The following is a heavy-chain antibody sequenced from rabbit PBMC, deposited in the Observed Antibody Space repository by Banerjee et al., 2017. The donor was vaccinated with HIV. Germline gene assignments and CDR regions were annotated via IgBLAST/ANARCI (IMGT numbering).Heavy chain of an antibody. CDR2: IGTASAGST. CDR1: GFDFSSNA. V-gene: IGHV1S45*01. CDR3: ARDLAGVIGWNFNL. D-gene: IGHD4-1*01. J-gene: IGHJ4*01. Sequence: QEQLEESGGDLVKPEGSLTLTCKASGFDFSSNAMCWVRQAPGKGLEWIAYIGTASAGSTYYATWAKGRFTISKASWTTVTLQMTSLTAADTASYFCARDLAGVIGWNFNLWGPGTLVTVS.